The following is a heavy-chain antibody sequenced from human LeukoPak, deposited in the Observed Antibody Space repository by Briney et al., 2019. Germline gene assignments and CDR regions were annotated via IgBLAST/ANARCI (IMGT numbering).Heavy chain of an antibody. Sequence: GGSLRLSCAASGVMFPSYWMTWVRQAPGKGLEWVANIKQDGSEKYYADSVKGRFTISRDNSKNTLYLQMNSLRAEDTAVYYCARDRLGYCTNGVCYPRWYYGMDVWGQGTTVTVSS. J-gene: IGHJ6*02. CDR3: ARDRLGYCTNGVCYPRWYYGMDV. V-gene: IGHV3-7*01. D-gene: IGHD2-8*01. CDR1: GVMFPSYW. CDR2: IKQDGSEK.